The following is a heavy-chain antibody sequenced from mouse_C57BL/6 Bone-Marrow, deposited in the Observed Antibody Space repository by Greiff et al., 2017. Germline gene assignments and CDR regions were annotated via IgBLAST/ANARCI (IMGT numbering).Heavy chain of an antibody. CDR2: IDPSDSYT. CDR3: TRWAYALDY. J-gene: IGHJ4*01. CDR1: GYTFTSYW. V-gene: IGHV1-69*01. Sequence: QVQLQQPGAELVMPGASVKLSCKASGYTFTSYWMHWVKQRPGQGLEWIGEIDPSDSYTNYNQKFKGKSTLTVDKSSSTAYMQLSSLTSEDSAIYYCTRWAYALDYWGQGTSVTVSS.